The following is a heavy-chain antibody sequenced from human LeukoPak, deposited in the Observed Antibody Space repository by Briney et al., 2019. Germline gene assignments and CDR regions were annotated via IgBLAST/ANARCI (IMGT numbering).Heavy chain of an antibody. J-gene: IGHJ4*02. V-gene: IGHV4-39*02. CDR2: IYYSGTT. Sequence: SETLSLTCTVSGGFVSSSSYYWGWIRQPPGKGLEWIGSIYYSGTTYYIPSLKSRITISVDTSKNQFSLKLNSVTAADTAVYYCARDYDSSGYPFDYWGQGTLVTVSS. D-gene: IGHD3-22*01. CDR1: GGFVSSSSYY. CDR3: ARDYDSSGYPFDY.